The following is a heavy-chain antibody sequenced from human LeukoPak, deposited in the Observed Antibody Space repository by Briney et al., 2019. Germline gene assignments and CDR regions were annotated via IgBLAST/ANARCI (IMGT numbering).Heavy chain of an antibody. D-gene: IGHD1-20*01. Sequence: SRTLSLTCAISGDSVSSNSAAWNWIRQYPSRGLEWLGRTYYRSKWYNDYGVSVQSRITINPDTSKNQFSLQLNSVTPEDTAVYYCARGGRIIGTPDGFLDYWGQGTLVTVSS. J-gene: IGHJ4*02. CDR3: ARGGRIIGTPDGFLDY. CDR1: GDSVSSNSAA. CDR2: TYYRSKWYN. V-gene: IGHV6-1*01.